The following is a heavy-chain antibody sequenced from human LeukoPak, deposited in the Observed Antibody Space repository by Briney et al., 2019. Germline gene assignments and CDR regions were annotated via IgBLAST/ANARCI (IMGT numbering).Heavy chain of an antibody. CDR3: AKSNGYGLIDI. J-gene: IGHJ3*02. Sequence: PSETPSLTCTVSGCSISSYYWSWIRQPPGKGLEWIGYIYHIGSTNYNPSLKSRVTISEDTSKNQFSLRLSSVTAADTAVYYCAKSNGYGLIDIWGQGTMVTVSS. V-gene: IGHV4-59*01. D-gene: IGHD3-22*01. CDR2: IYHIGST. CDR1: GCSISSYY.